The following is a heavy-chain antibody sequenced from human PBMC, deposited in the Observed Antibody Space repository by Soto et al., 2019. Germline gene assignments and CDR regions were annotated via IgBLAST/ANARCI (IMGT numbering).Heavy chain of an antibody. J-gene: IGHJ5*02. V-gene: IGHV4-30-2*01. D-gene: IGHD3-10*01. Sequence: SETLSLTCAVSGGSIGGVGYSWSGIRQPPGGGREGIGYIYHSGTFLKSPSLKTRLTMSLDMSNNQFSLTLNSMTAADTAVYYCARAQFYSGSGNYNNLMFDAWGQGIQVTVSS. CDR3: ARAQFYSGSGNYNNLMFDA. CDR1: GGSIGGVGYS. CDR2: IYHSGTF.